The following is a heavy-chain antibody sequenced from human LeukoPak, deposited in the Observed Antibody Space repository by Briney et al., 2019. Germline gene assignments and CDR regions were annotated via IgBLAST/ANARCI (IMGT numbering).Heavy chain of an antibody. CDR3: ARDREVVVVVITTSLDY. D-gene: IGHD3-22*01. V-gene: IGHV3-30-3*01. CDR1: GFTFSSYA. Sequence: GGSLRLSCAASGFTFSSYAMHWVRQAPGKGLEWVAVISYDGSNKYYADSVKGRFTISRDNSKNTLYLQMNSLRAEDTAVCYCARDREVVVVVITTSLDYWGQGTLVTVSS. J-gene: IGHJ4*02. CDR2: ISYDGSNK.